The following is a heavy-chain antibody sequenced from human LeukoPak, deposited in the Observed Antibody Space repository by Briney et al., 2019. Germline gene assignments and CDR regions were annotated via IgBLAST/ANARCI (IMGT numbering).Heavy chain of an antibody. Sequence: PSETLSLTCMESGGSNISYLWSWIRQPPGKGLEWIGYIYYSGSTNYNPSLKSRVTISVDMSKNQFSLKLSSVTAADTAVYYCARDRKVRCSSTSCDYTADEFNWSNPWGQGTLVTVSS. CDR3: ARDRKVRCSSTSCDYTADEFNWSNP. J-gene: IGHJ5*02. CDR1: GGSNISYL. CDR2: IYYSGST. D-gene: IGHD2-2*01. V-gene: IGHV4-59*01.